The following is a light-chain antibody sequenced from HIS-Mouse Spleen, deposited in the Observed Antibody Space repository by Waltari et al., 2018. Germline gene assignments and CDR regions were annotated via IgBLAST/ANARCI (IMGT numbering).Light chain of an antibody. CDR2: DVS. CDR1: TSDAGGYNY. V-gene: IGLV2-14*03. J-gene: IGLJ2*01. CDR3: SSYTSSSTEV. Sequence: SALTQPASVSGSPGQSITLSCTGTTSDAGGYNYFSWYQQHPGKAPKLMIYDVSNRPSGVSNRFSGSKSGNTASLTISGLQAEDEADYYCSSYTSSSTEVFGGGTKLTVL.